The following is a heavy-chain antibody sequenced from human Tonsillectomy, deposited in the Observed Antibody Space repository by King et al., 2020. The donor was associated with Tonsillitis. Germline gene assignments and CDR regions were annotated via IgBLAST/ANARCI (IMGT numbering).Heavy chain of an antibody. V-gene: IGHV4-61*01. CDR2: IYYSITT. Sequence: VQLQESGPGLVKPSETLSLTCTVSGGSVSSGSYYWSWIRQPPGKGLEWIGYIYYSITTNQNPSLKSRVTISVDTSKNQFSLKLSSVTAADTAVYYCADLLSLAVAAHPYGGNWFDPWGQGTLVTVSS. J-gene: IGHJ5*02. D-gene: IGHD6-13*01. CDR3: ADLLSLAVAAHPYGGNWFDP. CDR1: GGSVSSGSYY.